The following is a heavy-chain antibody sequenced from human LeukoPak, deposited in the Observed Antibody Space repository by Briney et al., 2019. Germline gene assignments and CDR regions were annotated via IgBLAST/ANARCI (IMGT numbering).Heavy chain of an antibody. J-gene: IGHJ4*02. CDR2: IYYSGST. CDR3: ARLSRPVAGTFDY. D-gene: IGHD6-19*01. Sequence: SETLSLTCTVSGGSISSYYWSWIRQPPGKGLEWIGYIYYSGSTNYNPSLKSRVTISVDTSKNQFSLKLSSVTAADTAVYYCARLSRPVAGTFDYWGQGTLVTVSS. CDR1: GGSISSYY. V-gene: IGHV4-59*08.